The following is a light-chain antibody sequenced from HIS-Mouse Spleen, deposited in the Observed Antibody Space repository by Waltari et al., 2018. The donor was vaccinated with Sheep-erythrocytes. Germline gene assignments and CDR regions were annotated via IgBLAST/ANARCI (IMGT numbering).Light chain of an antibody. CDR3: QQYYSYPYT. CDR1: QGTSSY. Sequence: AIRMTQSPSSLSASTGDRVTITCRASQGTSSYLAWYQQKPGKAPKLLIYAASTLQSGVPSRFSCSGSETDFTLTISCLQSEDFATYYCQQYYSYPYTFGQGTKLEIK. V-gene: IGKV1-8*01. J-gene: IGKJ2*01. CDR2: AAS.